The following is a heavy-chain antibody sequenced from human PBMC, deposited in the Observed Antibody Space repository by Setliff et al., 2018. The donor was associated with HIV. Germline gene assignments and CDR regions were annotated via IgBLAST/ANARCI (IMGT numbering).Heavy chain of an antibody. J-gene: IGHJ2*01. CDR1: GGSISNSRYY. CDR3: ARDVGLCGVDCWPYFYFDL. V-gene: IGHV4-39*07. CDR2: IYYSGSS. D-gene: IGHD2-21*02. Sequence: SETLSLTCTVSGGSISNSRYYWSWHRQPPGKGLEWIGSIYYSGSSYYSPSLKSRVTISLDTSKNQFSLKLSSMTAADTAVYYCARDVGLCGVDCWPYFYFDLWGRGNLVTVSS.